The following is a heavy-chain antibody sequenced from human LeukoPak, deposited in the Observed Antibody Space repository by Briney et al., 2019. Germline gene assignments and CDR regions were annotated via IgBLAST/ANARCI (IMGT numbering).Heavy chain of an antibody. J-gene: IGHJ4*02. CDR1: GYTFTGYY. D-gene: IGHD4-4*01. Sequence: ASVKVSCKASGYTFTGYYMHWVRQAPGQGLEWMGWINPNSGDTNSAQKFQGRVTMSRDTSVSTAYMELSSLRADDTAVYYCARGPFLTTGYDYWGQGTLVTVSS. CDR3: ARGPFLTTGYDY. V-gene: IGHV1-2*02. CDR2: INPNSGDT.